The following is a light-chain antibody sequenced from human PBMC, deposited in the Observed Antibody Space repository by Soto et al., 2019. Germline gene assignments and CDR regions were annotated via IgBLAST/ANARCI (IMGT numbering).Light chain of an antibody. J-gene: IGKJ2*01. Sequence: DIQMTQSPSSLSASVGDRVTITCRASQTISSYLNWYQQKPGKAPKLLIYAASSLQSGVPSWFRGSGSGTDFTLTISSLQPEDFATYYCQQSHSIPYTFGQGTKLEIK. CDR1: QTISSY. CDR2: AAS. V-gene: IGKV1-39*01. CDR3: QQSHSIPYT.